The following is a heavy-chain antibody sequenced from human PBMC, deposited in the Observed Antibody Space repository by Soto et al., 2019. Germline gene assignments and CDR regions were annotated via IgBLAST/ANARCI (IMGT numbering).Heavy chain of an antibody. D-gene: IGHD2-15*01. CDR2: IYYSGST. CDR1: GGSISSGGYY. Sequence: SETLSLTCTVSGGSISSGGYYWSWIRQHPGKGLEWIGYIYYSGSTYYNPSLKRRVTISVDTSKNQFSLKLSSVTAADTAVYYCAREGVVNPGPRWFDPWGQGTLVTVSS. CDR3: AREGVVNPGPRWFDP. J-gene: IGHJ5*02. V-gene: IGHV4-31*03.